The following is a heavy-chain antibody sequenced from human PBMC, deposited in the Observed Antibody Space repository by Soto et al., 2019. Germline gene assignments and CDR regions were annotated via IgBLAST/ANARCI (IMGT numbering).Heavy chain of an antibody. D-gene: IGHD4-17*01. Sequence: EVQLLESGGGLVQPGGSLRLSCAASGFTFSSYAMSWVRQAPGKGLEWVSAISGSGGSTYYADSAKGRFTISRDNSKNTLYLQMISLRAEDTAVYYCARGGVYGDYVVDYWGQGTLVTVSS. J-gene: IGHJ4*02. V-gene: IGHV3-23*01. CDR1: GFTFSSYA. CDR3: ARGGVYGDYVVDY. CDR2: ISGSGGST.